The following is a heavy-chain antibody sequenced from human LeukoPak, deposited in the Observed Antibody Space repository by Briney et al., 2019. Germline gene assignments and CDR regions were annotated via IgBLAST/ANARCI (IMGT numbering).Heavy chain of an antibody. CDR2: VNRDGSET. D-gene: IGHD2/OR15-2a*01. CDR1: GFALSSHW. J-gene: IGHJ6*02. CDR3: ARNNTMDV. V-gene: IGHV3-7*03. Sequence: GGSLRLSCAASGFALSSHWMTWVRQVPGRGPEWVANVNRDGSETYYLDSVKGRFTISKDNAKNSLYLQMNSLRAEDTALYHCARNNTMDVWGQGTTVIVSS.